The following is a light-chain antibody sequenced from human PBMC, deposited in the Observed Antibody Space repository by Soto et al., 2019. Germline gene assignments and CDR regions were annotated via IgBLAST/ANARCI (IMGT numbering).Light chain of an antibody. V-gene: IGLV2-14*01. CDR2: EVS. Sequence: QSVLTQPASVSGSPGQSITISCIGTSGDVGGYNYVSWYQQHPGKAPKLVIYEVSNRPSGVSIRFSGSKSGNTASLTISGLQAEDEADYYCSSYTRSSTFPYVFGSGTKLTVL. CDR1: SGDVGGYNY. CDR3: SSYTRSSTFPYV. J-gene: IGLJ1*01.